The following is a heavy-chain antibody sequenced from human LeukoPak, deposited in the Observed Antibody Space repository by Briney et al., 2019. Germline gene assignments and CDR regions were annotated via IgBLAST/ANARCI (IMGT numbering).Heavy chain of an antibody. V-gene: IGHV3-48*04. CDR1: GFTFSGYS. J-gene: IGHJ4*02. CDR2: ISSGGTTK. D-gene: IGHD2-2*01. Sequence: GGSLRLSCAASGFTFSGYSMNWVRQAPGKGLQWVSYISSGGTTKYYADSVKGRFTISRDNAKNSLYLQMNRLRAEDTAAYYCASSSPSDYWGQGTLVTVSS. CDR3: ASSSPSDY.